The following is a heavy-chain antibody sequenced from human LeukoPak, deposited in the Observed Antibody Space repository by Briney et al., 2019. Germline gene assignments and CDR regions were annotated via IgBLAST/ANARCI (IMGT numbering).Heavy chain of an antibody. J-gene: IGHJ3*02. Sequence: GSLRLSCAASGFTFSDYYMSWIRQAPGKGLEWVSYISSSGSTIYYADSVKGRFTISRDNSKNTLYLQMNSLRAEDTAVYYCARRRNNGAFDIWGQGTMVTVSS. CDR1: GFTFSDYY. CDR3: ARRRNNGAFDI. CDR2: ISSSGSTI. V-gene: IGHV3-11*01. D-gene: IGHD1/OR15-1a*01.